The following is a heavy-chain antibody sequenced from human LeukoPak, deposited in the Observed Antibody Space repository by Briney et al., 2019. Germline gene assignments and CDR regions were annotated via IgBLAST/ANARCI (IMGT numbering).Heavy chain of an antibody. Sequence: SETLSLTCAVYGGSFSGYYWSWIRQPPGKGLEWIGEISHSENANYNPSLKSRVTISVDTSKNQFSLKLSSVTAADTAVYFCATEASGVGMELDYWGQGTLVTVSS. V-gene: IGHV4-34*01. J-gene: IGHJ4*02. D-gene: IGHD2-2*01. CDR3: ATEASGVGMELDY. CDR2: ISHSENA. CDR1: GGSFSGYY.